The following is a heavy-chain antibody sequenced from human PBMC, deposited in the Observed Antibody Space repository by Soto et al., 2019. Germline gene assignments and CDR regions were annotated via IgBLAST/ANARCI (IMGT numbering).Heavy chain of an antibody. V-gene: IGHV3-33*01. J-gene: IGHJ4*02. CDR3: LRDAVGSHHVYGFFDY. CDR1: GFTFSGYG. Sequence: QVQLVESGGGVVQPGRSLRLSCAATGFTFSGYGMHWVRQAPGKGLEWVAVVRHDGSNIYYADSVKGRFTISRDNSKTTLDLRMTSLRAEATAVYYCLRDAVGSHHVYGFFDYWGQGTLVTVSS. CDR2: VRHDGSNI. D-gene: IGHD3-10*01.